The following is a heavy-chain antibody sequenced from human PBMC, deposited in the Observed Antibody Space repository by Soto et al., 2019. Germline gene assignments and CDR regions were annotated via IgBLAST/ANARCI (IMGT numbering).Heavy chain of an antibody. CDR2: MYDGGST. CDR3: ARLADLTRHGSGGWFDP. D-gene: IGHD3-10*01. Sequence: SETLSLTCIVSGGSIRSTYYWGWIRQPPGKGQEWIGSMYDGGSTYYNPSLKSRVTISVDTSKNQFSLKLRSVTVADTAVYYCARLADLTRHGSGGWFDPWGQGTLVTVSS. J-gene: IGHJ5*02. V-gene: IGHV4-39*01. CDR1: GGSIRSTYY.